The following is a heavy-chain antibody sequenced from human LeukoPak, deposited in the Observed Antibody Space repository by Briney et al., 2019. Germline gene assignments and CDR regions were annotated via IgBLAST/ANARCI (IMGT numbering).Heavy chain of an antibody. V-gene: IGHV3-48*03. Sequence: GGSLRLACAASGFTFSGHEMNWVRQAPGKGLEWVSYISSSGSTTYYADSVKGRFTISRDNAKNSLYLQVHTLRADDTADYYCAGSAPYGYFDYWGQGTLVTVSS. J-gene: IGHJ4*02. D-gene: IGHD3-10*01. CDR3: AGSAPYGYFDY. CDR1: GFTFSGHE. CDR2: ISSSGSTT.